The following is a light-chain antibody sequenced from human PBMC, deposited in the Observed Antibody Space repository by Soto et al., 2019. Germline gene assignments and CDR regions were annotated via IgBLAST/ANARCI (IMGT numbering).Light chain of an antibody. Sequence: QSVLTPPASLSGSPGQSITISRTGTSSDVGGYNYVSWYQQHPGKAPKLMIYDVSNRPSGVSNRFSGSKSGNTASLTISGLQAEDEADYYCSSYTSSSTYVFGTGTKVTVL. CDR1: SSDVGGYNY. J-gene: IGLJ1*01. CDR2: DVS. V-gene: IGLV2-14*01. CDR3: SSYTSSSTYV.